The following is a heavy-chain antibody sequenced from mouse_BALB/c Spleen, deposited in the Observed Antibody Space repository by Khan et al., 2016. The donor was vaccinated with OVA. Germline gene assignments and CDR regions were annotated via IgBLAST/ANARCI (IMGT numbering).Heavy chain of an antibody. V-gene: IGHV1S29*02. CDR2: IFPNIGGT. CDR1: GYTFTDFN. J-gene: IGHJ3*01. D-gene: IGHD1-2*01. CDR3: ARSGYGSFAY. Sequence: EVQLQESGPELVKPGASVRISCKTSGYTFTDFNLDWVKQSHGKRLEWIGYIFPNIGGTGYNQKFKTKATLTVDSSSSIAFMELRSLTSEDSAVYYCARSGYGSFAYWGRGTLVTVSA.